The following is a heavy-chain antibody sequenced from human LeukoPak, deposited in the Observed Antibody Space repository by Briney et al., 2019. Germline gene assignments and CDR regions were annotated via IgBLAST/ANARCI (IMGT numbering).Heavy chain of an antibody. V-gene: IGHV1-2*02. CDR2: INPNSGGT. Sequence: ASVKVSCKASRYTFTGYYMHWVRQAPGQGLEWMGWINPNSGGTNYAQKFQGRVTMTRDTSISTAYMELSRLRSDDTAVYYCARGDYVWGSYGFDIWGQGTMVTVSS. CDR1: RYTFTGYY. J-gene: IGHJ3*02. CDR3: ARGDYVWGSYGFDI. D-gene: IGHD3-16*01.